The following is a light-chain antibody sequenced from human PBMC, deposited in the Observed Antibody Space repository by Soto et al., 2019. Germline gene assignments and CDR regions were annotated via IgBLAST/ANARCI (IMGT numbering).Light chain of an antibody. CDR3: QQYDNVPLT. CDR2: DAS. J-gene: IGKJ4*01. Sequence: DIQMTQSPSSLSASVGDRVTITCPASQDISDYLNWYQQKPRKAPKLLIYDASNLEPGAPSRFSGGGFGTDLSFTISNLQAEDIGTYYCQQYDNVPLTVGGGTKLEIK. CDR1: QDISDY. V-gene: IGKV1-33*01.